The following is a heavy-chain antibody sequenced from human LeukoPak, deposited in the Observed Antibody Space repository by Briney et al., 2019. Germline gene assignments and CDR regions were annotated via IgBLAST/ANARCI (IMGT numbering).Heavy chain of an antibody. CDR1: GFTFSSYG. CDR2: IRYDGSNK. Sequence: GGSLRLSCAASGFTFSSYGMHWVRQAPGKGLEWVAFIRYDGSNKYYADSVKGRFTISRDNFKNTLYLQMNSLRAEDTAVYYCAKGEVGTMMVVGPFDYWGQGTLVTVSS. CDR3: AKGEVGTMMVVGPFDY. V-gene: IGHV3-30*02. J-gene: IGHJ4*02. D-gene: IGHD3-22*01.